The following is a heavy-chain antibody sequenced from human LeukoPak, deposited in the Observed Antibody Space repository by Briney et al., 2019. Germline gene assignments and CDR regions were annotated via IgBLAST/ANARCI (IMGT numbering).Heavy chain of an antibody. CDR2: IIPIFGTA. CDR3: ARSEAAAGLFDY. V-gene: IGHV1-69*13. Sequence: SVKVSCKASGGTFSSYAISWVRQAPGQGLEWMGGIIPIFGTANYAQKFQGRVTITADESTSTAYMELSSLRSEDTAVYCCARSEAAAGLFDYWGQGTLVTVSS. D-gene: IGHD6-13*01. CDR1: GGTFSSYA. J-gene: IGHJ4*02.